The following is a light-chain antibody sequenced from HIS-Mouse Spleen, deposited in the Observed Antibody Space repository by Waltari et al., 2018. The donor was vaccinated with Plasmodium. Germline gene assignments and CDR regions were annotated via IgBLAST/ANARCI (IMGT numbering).Light chain of an antibody. J-gene: IGKJ3*01. CDR1: QDISNY. CDR3: QQYDNLPPLCT. CDR2: DAS. V-gene: IGKV1-33*01. Sequence: DIQMTQSPSSLSASVGDRVTITCQARQDISNYLTWYQQKPGKAPKLLIYDASNLETGVPSRFSGSGSGTDYTFTISSLQPEDIATYYCQQYDNLPPLCTFGPGTKVDIK.